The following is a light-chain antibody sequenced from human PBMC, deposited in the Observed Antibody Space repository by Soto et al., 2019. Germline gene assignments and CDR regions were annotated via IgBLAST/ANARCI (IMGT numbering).Light chain of an antibody. V-gene: IGKV1-39*01. CDR1: QTISGY. CDR2: AAS. Sequence: DIQMTQSPSSLSASVGDRVTITCRASQTISGYLNWYQQKPGKAPELLIYAASYLGNGVPSRFSGSGSGTNFTLTISSLQPEDFATYYCQQSYKTPHTFGQGTKLETK. J-gene: IGKJ2*01. CDR3: QQSYKTPHT.